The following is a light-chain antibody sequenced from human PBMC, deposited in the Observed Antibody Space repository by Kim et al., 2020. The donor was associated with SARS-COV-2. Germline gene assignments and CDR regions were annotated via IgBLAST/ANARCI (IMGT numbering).Light chain of an antibody. CDR2: EDN. CDR3: QAWDRRNVV. V-gene: IGLV3-1*01. CDR1: KLGDKY. J-gene: IGLJ2*01. Sequence: VPPGQTASITCSGDKLGDKYACWYQQTPGQSPVLVIYEDNKRPSGIPERFSGSNSGNTATLTIRGTQAMDEAEYFCQAWDRRNVVFGGGTQLTVL.